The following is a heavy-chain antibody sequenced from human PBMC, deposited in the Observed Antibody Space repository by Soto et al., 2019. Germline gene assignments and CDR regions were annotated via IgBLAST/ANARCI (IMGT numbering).Heavy chain of an antibody. D-gene: IGHD3-10*01. V-gene: IGHV1-69*02. CDR3: ATNYGSGYTHLDY. J-gene: IGHJ4*02. Sequence: QVQLVQSGAEVKKPGSSVKVSCTASGATFKFYTINWVRQVPGQGLEWMGRFTPMLRLANFAQKFQGRVTLTXDXTTNTAYLFVRSLRSEDTAVYYCATNYGSGYTHLDYWGQGTLVTASS. CDR1: GATFKFYT. CDR2: FTPMLRLA.